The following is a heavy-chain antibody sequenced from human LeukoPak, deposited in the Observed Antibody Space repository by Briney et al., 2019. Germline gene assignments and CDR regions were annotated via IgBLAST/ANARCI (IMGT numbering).Heavy chain of an antibody. D-gene: IGHD2-2*01. J-gene: IGHJ4*02. CDR3: AKEIDIVVVPVYDY. V-gene: IGHV3-23*01. CDR2: ISGSGGST. Sequence: GGSLRLSCAASGFTFDDYAMSWVRQAPGKGLEWVSAISGSGGSTYYADSVKGRFTISRDNSKNTLYLQMNSLRAEDTAVYYCAKEIDIVVVPVYDYWGQGTLVTVSS. CDR1: GFTFDDYA.